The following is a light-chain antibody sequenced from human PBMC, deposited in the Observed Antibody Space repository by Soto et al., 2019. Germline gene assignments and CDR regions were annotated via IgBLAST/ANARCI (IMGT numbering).Light chain of an antibody. CDR1: RNFGSSY. CDR3: QQYGRSPTT. J-gene: IGKJ1*01. Sequence: EFVLTQSPDTVSLSPGERATLSCRASRNFGSSYLAWYQQKRGQAPRFLIYGATSRATGIPDRFSGSGSGTDFTLTISRLEPEDFAVYYCQQYGRSPTTFGQGTKVDIK. V-gene: IGKV3-20*01. CDR2: GAT.